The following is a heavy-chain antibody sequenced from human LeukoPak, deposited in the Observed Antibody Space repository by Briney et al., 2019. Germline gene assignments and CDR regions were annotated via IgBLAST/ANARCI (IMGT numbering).Heavy chain of an antibody. V-gene: IGHV3-74*01. CDR3: SRDVRYGGNPPL. D-gene: IGHD4-23*01. CDR1: GFTFSSYW. CDR2: INTDGSST. Sequence: GGSLRLSCAASGFTFSSYWMHWVRHAPGKGLVWFSRINTDGSSTTYADSVKGRFTISRDNARNTLYLQMNSLRAEDTAVYYCSRDVRYGGNPPLWGQGTLVTVSS. J-gene: IGHJ4*02.